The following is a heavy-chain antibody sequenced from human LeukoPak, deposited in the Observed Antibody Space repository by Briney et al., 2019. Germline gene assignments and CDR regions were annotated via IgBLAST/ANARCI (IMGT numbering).Heavy chain of an antibody. D-gene: IGHD1-20*01. V-gene: IGHV4-4*07. CDR3: AGGGAHITGTPNYYYYYMDV. CDR1: GGSISSYY. CDR2: IYTSGST. Sequence: ASETLSLTCTVSGGSISSYYWSWIRQPAGKGLEWIGRIYTSGSTNYNPSLKSRVTMSVDTSKNQFSLKLSSVTAADTAVYYCAGGGAHITGTPNYYYYYMDVWGKGTTVTVSS. J-gene: IGHJ6*03.